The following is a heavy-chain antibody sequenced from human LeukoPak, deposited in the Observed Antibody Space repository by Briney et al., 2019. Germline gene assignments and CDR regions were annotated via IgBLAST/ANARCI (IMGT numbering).Heavy chain of an antibody. V-gene: IGHV3-23*01. CDR3: AKGGSGSYYGLIDY. CDR1: GFTFSSYA. CDR2: ISGSGGGT. J-gene: IGHJ4*02. Sequence: RGSLRLSCAASGFTFSSYAMSWVRQAPGKGLEWVSGISGSGGGTYYADSVKGRFTISRDNSKNTLYLQMNSLRAEDTAVYYCAKGGSGSYYGLIDYWGQGTLVTVSS. D-gene: IGHD1-26*01.